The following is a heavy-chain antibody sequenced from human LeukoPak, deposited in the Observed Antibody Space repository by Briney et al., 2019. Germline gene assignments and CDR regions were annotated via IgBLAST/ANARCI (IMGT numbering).Heavy chain of an antibody. Sequence: GGSLRLSCRTSGFTFGDYAMSWFRQAPGKGLEWVGFIRSKAYGGTTEYAASVKGRFTISRDDSKSIAYLQMNSLKTEDTAVYYCTRGISSSWYPRWFDPWGQGTLVTVSS. CDR2: IRSKAYGGTT. V-gene: IGHV3-49*03. J-gene: IGHJ5*02. CDR3: TRGISSSWYPRWFDP. D-gene: IGHD6-13*01. CDR1: GFTFGDYA.